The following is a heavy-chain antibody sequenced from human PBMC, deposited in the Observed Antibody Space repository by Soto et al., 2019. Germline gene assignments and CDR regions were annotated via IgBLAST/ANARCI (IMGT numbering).Heavy chain of an antibody. J-gene: IGHJ4*02. V-gene: IGHV3-30-3*01. CDR1: GFTFSSYA. D-gene: IGHD6-13*01. Sequence: GGSLRLSCAASGFTFSSYAMHWVRQAPGKGLEWVAVISYDGSNKYYADSVKGRFTISRDNSKNTMYLQMNSLRAEDTAVYYCARGYSSSWPDGDFDYWGQGTLVTVSS. CDR3: ARGYSSSWPDGDFDY. CDR2: ISYDGSNK.